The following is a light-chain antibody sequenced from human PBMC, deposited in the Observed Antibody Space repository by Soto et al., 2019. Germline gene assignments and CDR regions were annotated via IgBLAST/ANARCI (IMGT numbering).Light chain of an antibody. CDR3: SSYTSSSTL. CDR1: SSDVGGYNY. V-gene: IGLV2-14*01. J-gene: IGLJ2*01. CDR2: DVS. Sequence: QSALTQPASVSGYPGQSITISCTGTSSDVGGYNYDSWYQQHPGKAPKLMIYDVSNRPSGVSNRFSGSKSGNTASLTISGLQAEDEADYYCSSYTSSSTLFGGGTKLTVL.